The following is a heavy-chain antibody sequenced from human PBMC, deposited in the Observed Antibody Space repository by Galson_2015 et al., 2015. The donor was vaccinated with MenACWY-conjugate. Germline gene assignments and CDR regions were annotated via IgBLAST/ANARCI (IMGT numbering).Heavy chain of an antibody. Sequence: SLRLSCAASGFTIGRYWIHWVCHVPGKGPVWISCITVDATNTEFADSVKGRFAMSRDNARNTVYLQMNSLTAEDTAVYYCARDGGGGTPFDCWGQGTLVTVSS. V-gene: IGHV3-74*03. CDR2: ITVDATNT. CDR3: ARDGGGGTPFDC. J-gene: IGHJ4*02. D-gene: IGHD1-26*01. CDR1: GFTIGRYW.